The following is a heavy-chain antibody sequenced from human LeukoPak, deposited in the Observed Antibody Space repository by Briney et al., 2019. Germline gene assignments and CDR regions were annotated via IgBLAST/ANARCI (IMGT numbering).Heavy chain of an antibody. V-gene: IGHV3-66*01. J-gene: IGHJ1*01. CDR3: ARDRSGYFQN. CDR2: IYSGGST. CDR1: GFTVSSNY. D-gene: IGHD3-3*01. Sequence: GGSLRVSCAASGFTVSSNYMSWVRQAPGKGLEWVSVIYSGGSTYYAESVKGRFTISRDNSKNTLYLQMNSLRAEDAAVYYCARDRSGYFQNWGQGTLVTVSS.